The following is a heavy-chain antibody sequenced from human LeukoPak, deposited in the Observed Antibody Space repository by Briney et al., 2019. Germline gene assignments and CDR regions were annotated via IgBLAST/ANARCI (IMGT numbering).Heavy chain of an antibody. CDR2: ISYDGSNK. D-gene: IGHD6-13*01. V-gene: IGHV3-30-3*01. Sequence: GGSLRLSCAASGFTFSSYAMHWVRQAPGKGLEWVAVISYDGSNKYYADSVKGRFTISRDNSKNTLYLQMNSLRAEDTAVYYCAKARYSSNWGQGTLVTVS. CDR3: AKARYSSN. J-gene: IGHJ4*02. CDR1: GFTFSSYA.